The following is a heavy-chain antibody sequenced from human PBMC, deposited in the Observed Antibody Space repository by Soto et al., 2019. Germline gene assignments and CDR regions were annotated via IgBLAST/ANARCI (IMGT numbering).Heavy chain of an antibody. CDR1: GGSFSGYY. J-gene: IGHJ4*02. CDR3: ARGLAQRGYSYGYGGYYFDY. Sequence: LSLTCAVYGGSFSGYYWSCIRQPPGKGLEWIGEINHSGSTNYNPSLKSRVTISVDTSKNQFSLKLSSVTAADTAVYYCARGLAQRGYSYGYGGYYFDYWGQGTLVTVSS. CDR2: INHSGST. D-gene: IGHD5-18*01. V-gene: IGHV4-34*01.